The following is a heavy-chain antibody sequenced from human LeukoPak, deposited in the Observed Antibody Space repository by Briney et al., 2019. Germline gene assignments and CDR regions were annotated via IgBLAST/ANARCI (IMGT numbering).Heavy chain of an antibody. V-gene: IGHV4-34*01. J-gene: IGHJ4*02. CDR1: GGSFSGYY. D-gene: IGHD3-22*01. CDR2: INHSGST. Sequence: SETLSLTCAVYGGSFSGYYWSWIRQPPGKGLEWIGEINHSGSTNYNPSLKSRVTISVGTSKNQFSLKLSSVTAADTAVYYCARTYDGSGYYYAFDYWGQGTLVTVSS. CDR3: ARTYDGSGYYYAFDY.